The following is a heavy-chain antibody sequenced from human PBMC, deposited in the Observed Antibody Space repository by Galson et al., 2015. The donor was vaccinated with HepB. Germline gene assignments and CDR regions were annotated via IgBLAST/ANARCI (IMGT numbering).Heavy chain of an antibody. D-gene: IGHD3-22*01. Sequence: SLRLSCAASGFTFSNAWMNWVRQAPGKGLEWVGRIKSKTDGGTTDYAAPVKGRFTISRDDSKNALYLQMNSLKTEDTAVYYCTGEWDYYDSSGYLRDDAFDIWGQGTMVTVSS. J-gene: IGHJ3*02. CDR1: GFTFSNAW. CDR2: IKSKTDGGTT. V-gene: IGHV3-15*07. CDR3: TGEWDYYDSSGYLRDDAFDI.